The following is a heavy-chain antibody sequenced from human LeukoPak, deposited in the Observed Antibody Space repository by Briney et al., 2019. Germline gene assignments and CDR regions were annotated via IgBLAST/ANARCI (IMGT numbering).Heavy chain of an antibody. V-gene: IGHV3-7*04. J-gene: IGHJ4*02. CDR3: ARAVAAADSY. D-gene: IGHD6-13*01. Sequence: GGSLRLSCTASGFTISTYWMSWVRQAPGKGLEWVANINQDGSKKYYVDSVKGRFTISRDNVKNSVYLQMDSLRAEDTAVYSCARAVAAADSYWGRGTLVTVSS. CDR1: GFTISTYW. CDR2: INQDGSKK.